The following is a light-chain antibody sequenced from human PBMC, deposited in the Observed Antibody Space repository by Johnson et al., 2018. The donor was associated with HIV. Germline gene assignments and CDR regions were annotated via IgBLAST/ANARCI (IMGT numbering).Light chain of an antibody. CDR1: SSNIGNNF. J-gene: IGLJ1*01. CDR2: DNN. V-gene: IGLV1-51*01. Sequence: QAVLTQPPSVSAAPGQKVTISCSGSSSNIGNNFVSWFRQLPLRAPKVLIYDNNKRPSGIPARFSDSQSGTSATLAITGLQTGDEADYYCGTWDTSLGAQYFFGSGTKVTVL. CDR3: GTWDTSLGAQYF.